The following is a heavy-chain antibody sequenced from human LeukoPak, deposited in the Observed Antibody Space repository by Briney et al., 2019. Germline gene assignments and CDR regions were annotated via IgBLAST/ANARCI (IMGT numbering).Heavy chain of an antibody. D-gene: IGHD3-16*01. CDR2: IYYSGST. V-gene: IGHV4-39*07. CDR3: ARSMITFGGVPPFDY. J-gene: IGHJ4*02. Sequence: PSETLSLTCTVSGGSISSSTYYWGWIHQPPGKGLEWIGKIYYSGSTYYNPSLRSRVTISVDTSKNQFSLKLSSVTAADTAVYYCARSMITFGGVPPFDYWGQGTLVTVSS. CDR1: GGSISSSTYY.